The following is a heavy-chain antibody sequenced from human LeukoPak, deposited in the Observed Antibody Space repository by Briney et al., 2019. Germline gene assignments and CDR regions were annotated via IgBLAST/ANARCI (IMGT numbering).Heavy chain of an antibody. J-gene: IGHJ4*02. D-gene: IGHD2-15*01. V-gene: IGHV4-39*01. CDR2: IYYRGRT. Sequence: SESLSLTCTVSGGSISSSSYYWRWSRQPPGKGVEWFGSIYYRGRTYYHPSLTSRLTISVDTSKNQFSLKLSSVTAADTAVYYCARQACSGGSCIDYWGQGTLVTVSS. CDR1: GGSISSSSYY. CDR3: ARQACSGGSCIDY.